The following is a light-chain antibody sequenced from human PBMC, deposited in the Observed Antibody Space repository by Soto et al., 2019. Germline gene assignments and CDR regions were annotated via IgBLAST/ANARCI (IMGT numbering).Light chain of an antibody. V-gene: IGKV1-39*01. CDR1: QSISSH. J-gene: IGKJ2*01. Sequence: DIHMTQSPSSLSASVGDRVTITCRSSQSISSHLNWYQQKPGKAPKLLIYGGSSLESGVPSRFSGSGSGTDFTLTISSLQPDDFATYYCQQSYTIPYIFGQGTKLEIK. CDR3: QQSYTIPYI. CDR2: GGS.